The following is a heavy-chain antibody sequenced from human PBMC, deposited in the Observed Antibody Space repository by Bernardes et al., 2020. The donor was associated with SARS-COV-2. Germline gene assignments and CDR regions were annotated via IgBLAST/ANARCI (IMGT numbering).Heavy chain of an antibody. CDR3: ARTLGPHGLYGMDV. V-gene: IGHV1-18*04. Sequence: ASVKVSCKASGYTFTSYGISWVRQAPGQGLEWMGWISAYNGNTNYEQKLQGRVTMTTDTSTSTAYMELRSLRSDDTAVYYFARTLGPHGLYGMDVWGQGTTVTVSS. CDR2: ISAYNGNT. CDR1: GYTFTSYG. J-gene: IGHJ6*02.